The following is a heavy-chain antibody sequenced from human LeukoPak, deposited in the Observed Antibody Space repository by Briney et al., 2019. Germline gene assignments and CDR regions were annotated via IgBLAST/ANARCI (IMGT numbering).Heavy chain of an antibody. D-gene: IGHD3-22*01. CDR3: AKAYYYDSSGYYWNDAFDI. CDR2: ISGSGGST. Sequence: PGGSLRLSCAASGFTFSSYAMSWVRQAPGKGLEWVSAISGSGGSTYYADSVKGRFTISRDNSKNTLYLQMNSLRAEDTAVYYCAKAYYYDSSGYYWNDAFDIWGQGTMVTVSS. J-gene: IGHJ3*02. V-gene: IGHV3-23*01. CDR1: GFTFSSYA.